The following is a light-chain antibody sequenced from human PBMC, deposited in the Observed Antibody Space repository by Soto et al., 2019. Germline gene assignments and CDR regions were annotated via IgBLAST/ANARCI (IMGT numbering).Light chain of an antibody. Sequence: EIVMTQSPVTLSVSPWERATLSCRASQSVSSDLAWYHQKPGQAPRLLIYDASNRATGIPARFSGSGSGTDFTLTISSLEPEDFAVYYCQQRNNWPPVTFGGGTKVDIK. CDR2: DAS. J-gene: IGKJ4*01. V-gene: IGKV3-11*01. CDR1: QSVSSD. CDR3: QQRNNWPPVT.